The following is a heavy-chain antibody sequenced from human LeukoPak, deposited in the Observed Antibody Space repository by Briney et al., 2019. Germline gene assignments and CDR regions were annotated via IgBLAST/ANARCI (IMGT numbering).Heavy chain of an antibody. CDR2: TYYSGST. D-gene: IGHD2-2*01. CDR1: GGSISSGDYY. CDR3: AREGKYCSSTSCSIRDAFDI. Sequence: PSETLSLTCTVSGGSISSGDYYWSWIRQPPGKGLEWIGYTYYSGSTYYNPPLKSRVTISVDTSKNQFSLKLSSVTAADTAVYFCAREGKYCSSTSCSIRDAFDIWGQGTTVIVSS. V-gene: IGHV4-30-4*01. J-gene: IGHJ3*02.